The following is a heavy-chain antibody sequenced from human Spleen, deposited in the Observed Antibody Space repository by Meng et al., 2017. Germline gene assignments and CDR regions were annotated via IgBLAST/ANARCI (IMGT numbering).Heavy chain of an antibody. J-gene: IGHJ4*02. Sequence: GESLKISCAASGFTFSSYSMSWVRQAPGKGLEWVSAIFGSGVSTYYADSVKGRFTISRDNSKNTLYLQMNSLRAEDTAVYYCAKDYYDSSVVDYFDYWGQGTLVTVSS. CDR2: IFGSGVST. D-gene: IGHD3-22*01. V-gene: IGHV3-23*01. CDR3: AKDYYDSSVVDYFDY. CDR1: GFTFSSYS.